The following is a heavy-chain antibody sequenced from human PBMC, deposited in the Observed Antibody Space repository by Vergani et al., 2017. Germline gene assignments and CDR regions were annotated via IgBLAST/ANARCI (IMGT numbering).Heavy chain of an antibody. CDR1: GGSISSGDYY. CDR3: ARDSSGYYTTRGSFFDY. J-gene: IGHJ4*02. D-gene: IGHD3-22*01. Sequence: QVQLQESGPGLVKPSQTLSLTCTVSGGSISSGDYYWSWIRQPPGKGLEWIGYIYYSGSTYYNPSLKSRVTISVDTSKNQFSLKLISVTAAETAVYYCARDSSGYYTTRGSFFDYWGQGTLVTVSS. V-gene: IGHV4-30-4*01. CDR2: IYYSGST.